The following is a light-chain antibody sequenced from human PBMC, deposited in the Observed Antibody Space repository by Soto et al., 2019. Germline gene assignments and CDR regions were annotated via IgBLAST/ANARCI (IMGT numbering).Light chain of an antibody. V-gene: IGKV1-33*01. CDR2: DAS. J-gene: IGKJ2*01. CDR1: QDISNY. Sequence: DIQMTQSPSSLSASVGDRVTITCQASQDISNYLNWYQQKLGKAPKLLIYDASNLETGVPSRFSGSASGTDFTFTISRLQPEDIATYYCQQYDNLPYTFGQGTKLEIK. CDR3: QQYDNLPYT.